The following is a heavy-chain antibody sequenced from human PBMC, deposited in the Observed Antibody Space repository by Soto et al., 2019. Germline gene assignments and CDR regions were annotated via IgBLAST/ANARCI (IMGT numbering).Heavy chain of an antibody. CDR1: GYTFTSFY. V-gene: IGHV1-46*01. CDR3: ASSPAFSSSWYGIPPDPSHGIDV. J-gene: IGHJ6*02. Sequence: QMQLVQSGAEVKRPGASVRVSCKSSGYTFTSFYIHWVRQDPGQGLEWMGIINPSGGITNFAQRFKARVTMTREMSMNTHYMELSSLKSDDTAVYYCASSPAFSSSWYGIPPDPSHGIDVWGQGTTVTVS. D-gene: IGHD6-13*01. CDR2: INPSGGIT.